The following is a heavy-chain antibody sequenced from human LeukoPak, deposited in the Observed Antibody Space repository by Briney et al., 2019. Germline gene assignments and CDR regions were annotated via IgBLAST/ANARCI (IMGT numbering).Heavy chain of an antibody. CDR2: IIPIFGTA. J-gene: IGHJ4*02. CDR3: ARDYGSGSYYYKFDY. D-gene: IGHD3-10*01. V-gene: IGHV1-69*01. Sequence: EASVKVSCKASGGTFSSYAISWVRQAPGQGLEWMGGIIPIFGTANHAQKFQGRVTITADESTSTAYMELSSLRSEDTAVYYCARDYGSGSYYYKFDYWGQGTLVTVSS. CDR1: GGTFSSYA.